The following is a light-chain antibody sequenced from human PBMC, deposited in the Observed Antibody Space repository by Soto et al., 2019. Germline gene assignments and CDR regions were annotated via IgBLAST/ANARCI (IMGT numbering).Light chain of an antibody. CDR3: QQYGSSPRIT. J-gene: IGKJ3*01. Sequence: EIVLTQSPGTLSLSPGERATLSCRASQSVSSSYLAWYQQRPGQAPRLLTYGASSSATGIPDRFSGSGPGTDFPLTISRLEHEDFAVYYCQQYGSSPRITFGPATNGDIK. CDR1: QSVSSSY. V-gene: IGKV3-20*01. CDR2: GAS.